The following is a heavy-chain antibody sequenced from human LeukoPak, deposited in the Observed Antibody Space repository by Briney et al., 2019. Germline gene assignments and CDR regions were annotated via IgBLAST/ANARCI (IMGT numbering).Heavy chain of an antibody. J-gene: IGHJ4*02. D-gene: IGHD5-18*01. CDR1: GFTFSSYL. V-gene: IGHV3-7*01. Sequence: GGSLRLSCAAPGFTFSSYLMSWVRQAPGKGLEWVANIKQDGSETYYVDSVKGRFTFSRDNAKNSLYLQMNSLRAEDTAVYYCARDAGGYGFYGDYWGQGTLVTVSS. CDR3: ARDAGGYGFYGDY. CDR2: IKQDGSET.